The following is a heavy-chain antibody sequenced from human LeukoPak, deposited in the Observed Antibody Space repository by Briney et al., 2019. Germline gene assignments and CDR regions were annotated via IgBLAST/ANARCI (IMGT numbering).Heavy chain of an antibody. CDR3: ATVYYYDSSGYYYFDH. V-gene: IGHV1-24*01. Sequence: ASVKVSCKVSGYTLTELSMHWVRQAPGKGLEWMGGFDPEDGETIYAQKFQGRVTMTEDTSTDTAYMELSSLRSEDTAAYYCATVYYYDSSGYYYFDHWGQGTLVTVSS. CDR1: GYTLTELS. J-gene: IGHJ4*02. CDR2: FDPEDGET. D-gene: IGHD3-22*01.